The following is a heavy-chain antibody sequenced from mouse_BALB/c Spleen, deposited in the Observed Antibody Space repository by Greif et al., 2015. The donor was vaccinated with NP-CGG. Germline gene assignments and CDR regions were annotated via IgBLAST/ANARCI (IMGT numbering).Heavy chain of an antibody. CDR1: GFTFSDYY. D-gene: IGHD2-14*01. J-gene: IGHJ4*01. CDR2: ISNGGGST. CDR3: ARRYRYDGRYAMDY. V-gene: IGHV5-12*02. Sequence: VMLVESGGGLVQPGGSLKLSCATSGFTFSDYYMYWVRQTPEKRLEWVAYISNGGGSTYYPDTVKGRFTISRDNAKNTPYLQMSRLKSEDTAMYYCARRYRYDGRYAMDYWGQGTSVTVSS.